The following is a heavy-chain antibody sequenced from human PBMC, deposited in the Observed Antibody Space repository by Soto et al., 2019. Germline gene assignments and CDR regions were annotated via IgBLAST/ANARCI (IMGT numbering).Heavy chain of an antibody. Sequence: QVQLVESGGGVVQPGRSLRLSCAASGFTFSSYGMHCVRQAPGKGQEWVAVTWYDGSNKYYADSVKGRFTISRDNSKNTLYLQMNSLRAEDKAVYYCAREGSGWYEYYFDYWGQGTLVTVSS. D-gene: IGHD6-19*01. J-gene: IGHJ4*02. V-gene: IGHV3-33*01. CDR2: TWYDGSNK. CDR1: GFTFSSYG. CDR3: AREGSGWYEYYFDY.